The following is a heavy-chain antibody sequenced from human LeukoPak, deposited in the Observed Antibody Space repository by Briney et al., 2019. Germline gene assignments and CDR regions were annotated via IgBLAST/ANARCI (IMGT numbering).Heavy chain of an antibody. CDR2: MYNDGTA. CDR1: GGSISRSSHY. V-gene: IGHV4-39*01. CDR3: AKTKYYYDRGGYFFDF. D-gene: IGHD3-22*01. Sequence: SETLSLTCTVSGGSISRSSHYWGWIRQPPGTGLEWIGSMYNDGTAYYNPSLRSRVTISVDTSRNQFSLKLSSVTAADTAVYYCAKTKYYYDRGGYFFDFWGQGTLVTVSS. J-gene: IGHJ4*02.